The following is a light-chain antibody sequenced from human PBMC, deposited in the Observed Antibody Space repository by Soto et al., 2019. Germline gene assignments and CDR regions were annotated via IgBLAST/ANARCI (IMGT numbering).Light chain of an antibody. CDR1: SSDVGGYNY. V-gene: IGLV2-14*01. CDR3: CSYTTTNTLV. J-gene: IGLJ2*01. CDR2: GVT. Sequence: QSALTQPASVSGSPGQSITISCTGTSSDVGGYNYVSWYQQHPGKAPKVIIYGVTHRPSGVSNRFSGSKSVNTASLTISGLQAEDGADYYCCSYTTTNTLVFGGGTKLTVL.